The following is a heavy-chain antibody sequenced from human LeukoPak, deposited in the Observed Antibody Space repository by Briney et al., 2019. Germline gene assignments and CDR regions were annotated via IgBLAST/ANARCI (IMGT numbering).Heavy chain of an antibody. CDR2: ISAYNGNT. D-gene: IGHD5-24*01. J-gene: IGHJ4*02. Sequence: ASVKVSCKASGGTFSSYAISWVRQAPGQGLEWMGWISAYNGNTNYAQKLQGRVTMTTDTSTSTAYMELRSLRSDDTAVYYCARFSDGPFDYWGQGTLVTVSS. CDR1: GGTFSSYA. V-gene: IGHV1-18*01. CDR3: ARFSDGPFDY.